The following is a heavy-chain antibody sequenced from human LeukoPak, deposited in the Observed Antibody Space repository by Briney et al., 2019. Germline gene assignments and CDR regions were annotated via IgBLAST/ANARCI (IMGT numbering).Heavy chain of an antibody. CDR1: GFTFSDYY. J-gene: IGHJ4*02. Sequence: GGSLRLSCAASGFTFSDYYMSWIRQAPGKGLKWVSYISSIGYTEYADSVKGRFTISRDNAKNSLYLQMNSLRVEDTGVYYCARVGGVRSADYWGQGTLVTVSS. CDR3: ARVGGVRSADY. D-gene: IGHD2-8*02. CDR2: ISSIGYT. V-gene: IGHV3-11*06.